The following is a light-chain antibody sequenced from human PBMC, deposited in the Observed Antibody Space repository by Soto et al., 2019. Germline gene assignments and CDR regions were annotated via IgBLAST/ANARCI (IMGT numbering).Light chain of an antibody. V-gene: IGKV1-9*01. CDR3: QQLTSYPLT. CDR1: RAISSY. CDR2: GAS. Sequence: DIQLTQSPSSLSASVGDRVTITCRASRAISSYLAWYQQKPGKAPNLLIYGASTLQSGVPSRFSGSGSGTEFTLTISSLQPGDVATYFCQQLTSYPLTFGGGTKVEIK. J-gene: IGKJ4*01.